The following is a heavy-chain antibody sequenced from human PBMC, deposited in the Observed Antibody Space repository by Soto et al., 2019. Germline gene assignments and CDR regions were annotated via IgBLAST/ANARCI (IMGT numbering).Heavy chain of an antibody. CDR2: IIPILGIA. V-gene: IGHV1-69*04. D-gene: IGHD3-10*01. CDR3: ARESEAGSYLFDY. CDR1: GGTFSSYT. J-gene: IGHJ4*02. Sequence: GASVKVSCKASGGTFSSYTISWVRQAPGQGLEWMGRIIPILGIANYAQKFQGRVTITADKSTSTAYMGLSSLRSEDTAVYYCARESEAGSYLFDYWGQGTLVTVSS.